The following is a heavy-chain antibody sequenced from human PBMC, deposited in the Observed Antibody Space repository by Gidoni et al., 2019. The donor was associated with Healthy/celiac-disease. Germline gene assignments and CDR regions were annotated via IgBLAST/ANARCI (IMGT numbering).Heavy chain of an antibody. CDR3: ARALSMIVVAPGY. CDR1: GFTFSRYS. J-gene: IGHJ4*02. Sequence: EVQLVESGGGLVKPGGSLRLSCEASGFTFSRYSMKWVRQAPGKGLGWVSSMSSSSSYIDYADAVKGRFTSSRDNAKNALYLQMNSLRAEDTAVYYCARALSMIVVAPGYWGQGTLVTVSS. CDR2: MSSSSSYI. V-gene: IGHV3-21*01. D-gene: IGHD3-22*01.